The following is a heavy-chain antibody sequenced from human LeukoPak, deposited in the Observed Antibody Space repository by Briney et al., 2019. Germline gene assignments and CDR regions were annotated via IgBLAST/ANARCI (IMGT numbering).Heavy chain of an antibody. V-gene: IGHV3-9*03. J-gene: IGHJ4*02. CDR3: AKAGDSSGYYTLDY. CDR2: ISWNSGSI. Sequence: PGGSLRLSCAASGFTFSTYSMNWVRQAPGKGLEWVSGISWNSGSIGYADSVKGRFTISRDNAKNSLYLQMNSLRAEDMALYYCAKAGDSSGYYTLDYWGQGTLVTVSS. D-gene: IGHD3-22*01. CDR1: GFTFSTYS.